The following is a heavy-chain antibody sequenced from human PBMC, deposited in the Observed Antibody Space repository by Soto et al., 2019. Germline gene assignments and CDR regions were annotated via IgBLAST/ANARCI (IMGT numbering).Heavy chain of an antibody. CDR1: GYTFTSYD. Sequence: QVQLVQSGAEVKKPGASVKVSCKASGYTFTSYDINWVRQATGQGLEWMGWMNPNSGNTGYAQKFQGRVTMTRNTSISTAYMELSSLRSEVTALYYCARGSSLRNWFDPWGQGTLVTVSS. V-gene: IGHV1-8*01. D-gene: IGHD6-6*01. CDR2: MNPNSGNT. CDR3: ARGSSLRNWFDP. J-gene: IGHJ5*02.